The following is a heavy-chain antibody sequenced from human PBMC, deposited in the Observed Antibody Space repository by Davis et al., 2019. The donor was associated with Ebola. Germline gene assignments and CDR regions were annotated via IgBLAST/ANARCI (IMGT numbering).Heavy chain of an antibody. CDR1: GLIFNNYW. V-gene: IGHV3-7*03. CDR3: AKDGYYYDSSGYYSLHDY. Sequence: GGSLRLSCAASGLIFNNYWMSWIRQAPGKGPEWVAIIKEDGGEKYYVDSVKGRFTISRDNAKNSLFLEMNSLRAEDTAVYYCAKDGYYYDSSGYYSLHDYWGQGTLVTVSS. CDR2: IKEDGGEK. J-gene: IGHJ4*02. D-gene: IGHD3-22*01.